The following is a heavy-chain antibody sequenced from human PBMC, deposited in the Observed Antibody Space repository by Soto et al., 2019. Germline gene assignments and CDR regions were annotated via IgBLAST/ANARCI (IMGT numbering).Heavy chain of an antibody. CDR1: GYSFTDYH. J-gene: IGHJ6*02. CDR3: ARGDSTDCSNGVCSFFYNHDMDV. Sequence: ASVKVSCKASGYSFTDYHIHWVRQAPGQGLEWLGRINPKSGGASTAQKFQGWVTMTTDTSISTASMELTRLTSDDTAIYYCARGDSTDCSNGVCSFFYNHDMDVWGQGTTVTVS. V-gene: IGHV1-2*04. D-gene: IGHD2-8*01. CDR2: INPKSGGA.